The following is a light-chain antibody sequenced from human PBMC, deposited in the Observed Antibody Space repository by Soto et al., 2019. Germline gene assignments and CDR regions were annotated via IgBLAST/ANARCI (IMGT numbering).Light chain of an antibody. CDR2: DAS. J-gene: IGKJ3*01. Sequence: DIQMTQSPSTLSASVGDRVTITCRASQSISSWLAWYQQKPGKAPKLLIYDASSLESGVPSRFSGSRSGTEFTLTISSLQPDDFATYYCQQYNSYRFTFGPGTKVDIK. CDR1: QSISSW. V-gene: IGKV1-5*01. CDR3: QQYNSYRFT.